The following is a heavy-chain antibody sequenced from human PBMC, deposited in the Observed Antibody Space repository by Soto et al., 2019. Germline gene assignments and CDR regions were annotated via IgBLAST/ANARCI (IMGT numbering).Heavy chain of an antibody. D-gene: IGHD5-12*01. CDR1: GDSIRSYY. V-gene: IGHV4-59*01. CDR3: ARAYGGFDNGLDV. Sequence: SETLSLTCTVSGDSIRSYYWTWIRQPPGKGLELIGYIYYSGSTRYNPSLKGRVTISVDMSKNQFSLKLSSVIAADTAVYYCARAYGGFDNGLDVWGQGTAVTVSS. CDR2: IYYSGST. J-gene: IGHJ6*02.